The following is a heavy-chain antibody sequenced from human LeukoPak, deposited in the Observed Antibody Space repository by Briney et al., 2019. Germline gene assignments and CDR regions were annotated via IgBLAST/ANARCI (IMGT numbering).Heavy chain of an antibody. J-gene: IGHJ3*02. CDR2: IKQDGSEK. V-gene: IGHV3-7*03. CDR1: GFTFSSYW. CDR3: AKSLMPGIWAAAGTDAFDI. Sequence: GGSLRLSCAASGFTFSSYWMSWVRQAPGKGLEWVANIKQDGSEKYYVDSVKGRFTISRDNAKNSLYLQMNSLRAEDMALYYCAKSLMPGIWAAAGTDAFDIWGQGTMVTVSS. D-gene: IGHD6-13*01.